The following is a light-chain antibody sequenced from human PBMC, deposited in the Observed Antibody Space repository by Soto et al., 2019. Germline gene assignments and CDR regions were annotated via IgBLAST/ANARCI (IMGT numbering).Light chain of an antibody. Sequence: QSALTQPRSVSGSPGQSVTISCAGASSDVGAYNYVSWYQQHPGKAPKLMIYGVSKRPSGVPDRFSASKSGNTASQTISGLQAEDEADYYCCSYAGTYPYVFGTGTKVTVL. J-gene: IGLJ1*01. CDR1: SSDVGAYNY. V-gene: IGLV2-11*01. CDR3: CSYAGTYPYV. CDR2: GVS.